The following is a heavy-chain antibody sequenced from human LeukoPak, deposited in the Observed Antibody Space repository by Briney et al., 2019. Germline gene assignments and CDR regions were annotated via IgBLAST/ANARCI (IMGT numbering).Heavy chain of an antibody. D-gene: IGHD3-3*01. J-gene: IGHJ4*02. CDR2: ISSSGSTI. CDR1: GFTFSDYY. CDR3: ARDSPSYDFWSGYSRPLDY. Sequence: GGSLRLSCAASGFTFSDYYMSWIRQAPGKGLEWVSYISSSGSTIYYADSVKGRFTISRDNAKNSLYLQMSSLRAEDTAVYYCARDSPSYDFWSGYSRPLDYWGQGTLVTVSS. V-gene: IGHV3-11*04.